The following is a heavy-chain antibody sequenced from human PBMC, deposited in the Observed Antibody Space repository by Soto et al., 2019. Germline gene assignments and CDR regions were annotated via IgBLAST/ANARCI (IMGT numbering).Heavy chain of an antibody. D-gene: IGHD3-22*01. CDR2: ISYDGSNK. Sequence: PGWSLRLSCAASGFIFSSYAMHWVRQAPGKGLEWVAVISYDGSNKYYGDSVEDRFTISRDDSKSTLFLQMNSLTTEDTAVYYCAREIADWGQGTLVTVSS. CDR1: GFIFSSYA. J-gene: IGHJ4*02. V-gene: IGHV3-30-3*01. CDR3: AREIAD.